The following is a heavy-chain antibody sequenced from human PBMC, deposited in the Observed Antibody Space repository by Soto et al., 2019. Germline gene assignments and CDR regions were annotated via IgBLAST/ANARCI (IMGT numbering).Heavy chain of an antibody. D-gene: IGHD2-2*01. CDR1: GGSFSGYY. V-gene: IGHV4-34*01. CDR3: ARGGVPAATMFETYNWFDP. CDR2: INHSGST. J-gene: IGHJ5*02. Sequence: PSETLSLTCAVYGGSFSGYYWSWIRQPPGKGLEWIGEINHSGSTNYNPSLKSRVTISVDTSKNQFSLKLSSVTAADTAVYYCARGGVPAATMFETYNWFDPWGQGTLVTVSS.